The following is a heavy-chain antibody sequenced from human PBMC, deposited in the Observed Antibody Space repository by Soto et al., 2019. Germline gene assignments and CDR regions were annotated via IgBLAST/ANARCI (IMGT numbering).Heavy chain of an antibody. CDR3: SRPASAGAPQSCFGAGCSSEFDF. CDR1: GYTFTTYY. CDR2: INPRSGGT. V-gene: IGHV1-46*03. D-gene: IGHD2-15*01. Sequence: QVQLGQSGAEVKKPGASVTVSCKASGYTFTTYYIHWVRLAPGQGLEWMGIINPRSGGTAYSQKFQGRVTMTRDTSTNTVYMELGGLQSEDTAVYYCSRPASAGAPQSCFGAGCSSEFDFWGQGTLVTVSS. J-gene: IGHJ4*02.